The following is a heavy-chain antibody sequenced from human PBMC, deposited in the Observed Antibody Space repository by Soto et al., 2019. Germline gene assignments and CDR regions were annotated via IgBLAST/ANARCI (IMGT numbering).Heavy chain of an antibody. CDR1: GFTFSSYA. D-gene: IGHD3-22*01. Sequence: PGGSLRLSCAASGFTFSSYAMHWVRQAPGKGLEWVAVISYDGSNKYYADSVKGRFTISRDNSKNTLYLQMNSLRAEDTDAYYCARDMIVMVIKNNCGYWGQASLV. V-gene: IGHV3-30-3*01. CDR3: ARDMIVMVIKNNCGY. J-gene: IGHJ4*02. CDR2: ISYDGSNK.